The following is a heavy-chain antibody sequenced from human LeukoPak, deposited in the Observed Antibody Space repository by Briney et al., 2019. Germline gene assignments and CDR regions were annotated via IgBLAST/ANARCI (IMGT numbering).Heavy chain of an antibody. D-gene: IGHD3-22*01. Sequence: GGSLRLSCAASGFTFDDYAMHWVRQAPGKGLEWVSLISGDGGSTYYADSVKGRFTISRDNSKNSLYLQMNSLRTEDTALYYCAKDIRTHYYYDSSGLTHFDYWGQGTLVTVSS. V-gene: IGHV3-43*02. CDR2: ISGDGGST. CDR1: GFTFDDYA. CDR3: AKDIRTHYYYDSSGLTHFDY. J-gene: IGHJ4*02.